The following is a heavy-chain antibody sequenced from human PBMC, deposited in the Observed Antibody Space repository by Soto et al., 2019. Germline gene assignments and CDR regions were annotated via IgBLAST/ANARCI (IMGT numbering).Heavy chain of an antibody. CDR1: GFTFNDYA. D-gene: IGHD3-22*01. V-gene: IGHV3-30*03. CDR3: SRGTYYPQSSGLHADY. J-gene: IGHJ4*02. Sequence: GGSLRLCCAPSGFTFNDYAMYWVRQAPGQGLEWVAMISSDGHHQFYVDNLRGRFTVSRDNSKNTLFLQMNSLRPEDTAVYYCSRGTYYPQSSGLHADYWGPGTVVTVSS. CDR2: ISSDGHHQ.